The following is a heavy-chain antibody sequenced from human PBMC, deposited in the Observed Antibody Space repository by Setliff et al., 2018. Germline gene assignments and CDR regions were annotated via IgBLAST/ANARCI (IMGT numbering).Heavy chain of an antibody. CDR1: GYTFTSYY. V-gene: IGHV1-46*01. Sequence: ASVKVSCKASGYTFTSYYMHWVRQAPGQGLEWMGIINPSGGSTSYAQKFQGRVTITRDTSASTAYMELSSLRSEDAAVYYCATQTDILLWFGELPPFDYWGQGTLVTVSS. J-gene: IGHJ4*02. D-gene: IGHD3-10*01. CDR2: INPSGGST. CDR3: ATQTDILLWFGELPPFDY.